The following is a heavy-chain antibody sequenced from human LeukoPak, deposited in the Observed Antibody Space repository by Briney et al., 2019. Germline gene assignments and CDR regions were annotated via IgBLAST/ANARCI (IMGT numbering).Heavy chain of an antibody. Sequence: GGSLRLSCAASGFTFSSSWMSWVRQAPGKGLGWAANINQDGSEQYYVDSVKGRFTISRDNAKSSLYLQMNSLRDEDTAVYYCVRARYVNSFYAFDIWGQGTLVTVSS. J-gene: IGHJ3*02. V-gene: IGHV3-7*05. CDR2: INQDGSEQ. CDR1: GFTFSSSW. CDR3: VRARYVNSFYAFDI. D-gene: IGHD3-9*01.